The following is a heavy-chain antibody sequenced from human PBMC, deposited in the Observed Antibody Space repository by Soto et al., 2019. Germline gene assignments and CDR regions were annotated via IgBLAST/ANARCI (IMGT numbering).Heavy chain of an antibody. V-gene: IGHV3-13*01. Sequence: EVQLVESGGGLVQPGGSLRLSCAASGFTFSSYDMCWVRQATGKGLEWVSAIGTAGDTYYPGSVKGRFTISRENAKNSLYLQMNSLRAGDTAVYYCARGLHTTVVLDYWGQGTLVTVSS. CDR2: IGTAGDT. J-gene: IGHJ4*02. CDR3: ARGLHTTVVLDY. D-gene: IGHD4-17*01. CDR1: GFTFSSYD.